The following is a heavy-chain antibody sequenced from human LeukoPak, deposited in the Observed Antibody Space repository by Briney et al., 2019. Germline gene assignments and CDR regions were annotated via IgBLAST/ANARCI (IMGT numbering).Heavy chain of an antibody. CDR2: TYYKSKWYN. Sequence: SQTLSLTCGISGDSVSGNSGTWNWIRQSPSRGLEWLGRTYYKSKWYNDYAVSVKSRITINPDTSKNQFSLQLNSVTPEDTAVYYCARGGIAVNWFDPWGQGTLVTVSS. D-gene: IGHD6-19*01. CDR3: ARGGIAVNWFDP. CDR1: GDSVSGNSGT. V-gene: IGHV6-1*01. J-gene: IGHJ5*02.